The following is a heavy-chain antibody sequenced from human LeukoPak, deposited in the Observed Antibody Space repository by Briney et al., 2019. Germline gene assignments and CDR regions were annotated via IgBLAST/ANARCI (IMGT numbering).Heavy chain of an antibody. CDR2: IWYDGSNK. D-gene: IGHD6-19*01. V-gene: IGHV3-33*01. CDR3: ARDGRSSGWYVSGYYYYGMDV. Sequence: GRSLRLSCAASGFTFGSYGMHWVRQAPGKGLEWVAVIWYDGSNKYYADSVKGRFTISRDNSKNTLYLQMNSLRAEDTAVYYCARDGRSSGWYVSGYYYYGMDVWGQGTTVTVSS. J-gene: IGHJ6*02. CDR1: GFTFGSYG.